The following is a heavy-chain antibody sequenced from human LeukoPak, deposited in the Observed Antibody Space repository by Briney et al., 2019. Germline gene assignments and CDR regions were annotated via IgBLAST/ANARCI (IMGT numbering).Heavy chain of an antibody. CDR2: IKRNTDGGTT. J-gene: IGHJ4*02. D-gene: IGHD3-16*01. Sequence: GGSLRLSCAASGFTFNNAWMSWVRQAPGKGLEWVGRIKRNTDGGTTDYAAPVKGRFTISRDDSKNALDLQMNSLQTEDTAMYYCLTWAGVSWGQGTLVTVSS. CDR3: LTWAGVS. CDR1: GFTFNNAW. V-gene: IGHV3-15*01.